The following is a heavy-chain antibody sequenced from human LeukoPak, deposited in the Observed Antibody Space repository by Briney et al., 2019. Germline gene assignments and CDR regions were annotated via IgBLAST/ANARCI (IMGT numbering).Heavy chain of an antibody. CDR3: ARDLTRDGYNHDIRYGMDV. J-gene: IGHJ6*02. CDR1: GGTFSSYA. Sequence: SVKVSCKASGGTFSSYAISWVRQAPGQGLEWMGRIVPIFRIANYAQKFQGRVTITADKSTSTAYMELSSLRSEDTAVYYCARDLTRDGYNHDIRYGMDVWGQGTTVTVSS. D-gene: IGHD5-24*01. V-gene: IGHV1-69*04. CDR2: IVPIFRIA.